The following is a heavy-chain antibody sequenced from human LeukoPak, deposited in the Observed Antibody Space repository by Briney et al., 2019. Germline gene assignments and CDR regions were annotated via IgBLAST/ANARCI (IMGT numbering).Heavy chain of an antibody. CDR3: ARGSDSSGWYGVY. Sequence: ASVKVSCKASGYTFTGYYMHWVRQAPGQGLEWMGWINPNSGGTNYAQKFQGWVTMTRDTSISTAYMELSSLRSEDTAVYYCARGSDSSGWYGVYWGQGTLVTVSS. CDR1: GYTFTGYY. J-gene: IGHJ4*02. V-gene: IGHV1-2*04. CDR2: INPNSGGT. D-gene: IGHD6-19*01.